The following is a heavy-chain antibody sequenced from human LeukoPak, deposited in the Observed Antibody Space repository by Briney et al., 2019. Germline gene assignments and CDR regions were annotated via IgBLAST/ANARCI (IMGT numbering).Heavy chain of an antibody. CDR1: GGSISSSSYY. CDR3: ARADLAYYFDY. Sequence: SETLSLTCTVSGGSISSSSYYWGWIRQPPGKGLEWIGSIYYSGSTYYNPSLKSRVTISVDTSKNQFSLKLSSVTAADTAVYYCARADLAYYFDYWGQGTLVTVSS. V-gene: IGHV4-39*01. CDR2: IYYSGST. J-gene: IGHJ4*02. D-gene: IGHD3-16*01.